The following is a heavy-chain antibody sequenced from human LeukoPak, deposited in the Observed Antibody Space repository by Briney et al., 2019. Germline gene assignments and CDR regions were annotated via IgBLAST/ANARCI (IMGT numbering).Heavy chain of an antibody. V-gene: IGHV3-23*01. Sequence: GGSLRLSCAASGFTFSSYAMSWVRQAPGKGLEWVSAISGSGGSTYYADSVKGRFTISRDNSKNTLYLQMNSLRAEDMAVYYCAKDQQQQLVFDYWGQGTLVTVSS. CDR2: ISGSGGST. CDR3: AKDQQQQLVFDY. J-gene: IGHJ4*02. CDR1: GFTFSSYA. D-gene: IGHD6-13*01.